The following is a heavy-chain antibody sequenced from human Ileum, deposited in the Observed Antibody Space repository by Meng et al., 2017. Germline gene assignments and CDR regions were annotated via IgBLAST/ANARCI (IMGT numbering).Heavy chain of an antibody. J-gene: IGHJ5*02. V-gene: IGHV4-61*01. D-gene: IGHD6-19*01. CDR3: ARGGGGGWPNWFDP. Sequence: QVRLQESGPGLVRPSETLSLTCTFSGGSVSSANSYWSWIRQTPGKGLEWIGYVYNTGNTNSNPSLRSRLTMSVDTSNSQFSLKLTSVTAADTAVYYCARGGGGGWPNWFDPWGQGTLVTVSS. CDR2: VYNTGNT. CDR1: GGSVSSANSY.